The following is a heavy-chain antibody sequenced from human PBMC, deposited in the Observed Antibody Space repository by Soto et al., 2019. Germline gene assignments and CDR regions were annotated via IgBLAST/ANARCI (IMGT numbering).Heavy chain of an antibody. J-gene: IGHJ4*02. D-gene: IGHD3-10*01. CDR3: ARDFRAGIYDGSGSSIDY. CDR2: ISAYNGNT. CDR1: GYTFISYG. V-gene: IGHV1-18*01. Sequence: QVQLVQSGAEVKKPGASVKVSCKASGYTFISYGISWVRQAPGQGLEWMGWISAYNGNTNYAQKLQGRVTMTTDTSTSTAYMELRSLRSDDTAVYYCARDFRAGIYDGSGSSIDYWGQGTLVTVSS.